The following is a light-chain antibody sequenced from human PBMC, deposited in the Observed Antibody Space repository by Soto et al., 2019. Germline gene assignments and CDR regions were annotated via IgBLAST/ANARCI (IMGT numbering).Light chain of an antibody. Sequence: QLVLTQSPSASASLGASVKLTCTLSSGHSNYAIAWHQQQPEKGPRYLMKLNSDGSHSKGDGIPDRFSGSSSGAERYLTISSLQSEDEGDYYCQTWGSGIRVLGGGTQLTVL. CDR1: SGHSNYA. V-gene: IGLV4-69*01. CDR2: LNSDGSH. CDR3: QTWGSGIRV. J-gene: IGLJ2*01.